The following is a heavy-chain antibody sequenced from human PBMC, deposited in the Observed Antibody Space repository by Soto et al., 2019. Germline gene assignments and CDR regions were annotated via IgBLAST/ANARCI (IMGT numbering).Heavy chain of an antibody. D-gene: IGHD6-25*01. CDR3: ARDYSNGFDY. Sequence: XASLRLSCAASGFAFSSYSMNWVRQAPGKGLEWVSSISSSSSYIYYADSVKGRFTISRDNAKNSLYLQMNSLRAEDTAVYYCARDYSNGFDYWGQGTLVTVSS. V-gene: IGHV3-21*01. J-gene: IGHJ4*02. CDR2: ISSSSSYI. CDR1: GFAFSSYS.